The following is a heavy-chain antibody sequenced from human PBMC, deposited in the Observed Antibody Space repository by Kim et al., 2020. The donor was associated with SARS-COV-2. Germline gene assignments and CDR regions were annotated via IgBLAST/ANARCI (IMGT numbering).Heavy chain of an antibody. CDR2: ISSRSSDL. V-gene: IGHV3-21*01. CDR3: AIFHIYYYSYGMEV. D-gene: IGHD2-21*01. CDR1: GFTASSYN. J-gene: IGHJ6*01. Sequence: GGSLRLSCAASGFTASSYNMNWVRQAPGQGLEWVSSISSRSSDLYSAASVRGRFTISEDYANTSLHQLMSRLSEDTAADYYLAIFHIYYYSYGMEVW.